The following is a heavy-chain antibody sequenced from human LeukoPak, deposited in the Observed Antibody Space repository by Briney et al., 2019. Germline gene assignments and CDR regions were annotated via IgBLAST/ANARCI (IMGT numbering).Heavy chain of an antibody. CDR1: GGSFSGYY. D-gene: IGHD1-14*01. V-gene: IGHV4-34*01. CDR3: ARVRGALPRPD. Sequence: SETLSLTCAVYGGSFSGYYWSWIRQPPGKGLEWIGEINHSGSTNYNPSLKSRVTISVDTSKNQFSLKLSSVTAADTAVYYCARVRGALPRPDWGQGTLVTVSS. J-gene: IGHJ4*02. CDR2: INHSGST.